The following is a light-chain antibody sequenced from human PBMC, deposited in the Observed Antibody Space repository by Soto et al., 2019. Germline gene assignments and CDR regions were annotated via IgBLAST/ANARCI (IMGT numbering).Light chain of an antibody. CDR1: QSVSNNY. CDR2: GAS. CDR3: QQYYTLPLT. V-gene: IGKV3-20*01. J-gene: IGKJ4*01. Sequence: EIVLTQSACTLSLSPGERATLSCRASQSVSNNYLAWYQQKPGQAPRLVIYGASNRATGIPDRFSGSGSGTDFTLTISKLEPEDFAVYYCQQYYTLPLTFGRGTKVDIK.